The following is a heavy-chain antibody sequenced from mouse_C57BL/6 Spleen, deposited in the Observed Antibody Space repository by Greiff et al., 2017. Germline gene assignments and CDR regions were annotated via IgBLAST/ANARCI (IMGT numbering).Heavy chain of an antibody. CDR1: GYTFTDYY. Sequence: DVQLQESGPVLVKPGASVKMSCKASGYTFTDYYMNWVKQSHGKSLEWIGVINPYNGGTSYNQKFKGKATLTVDKSSSTAYMELNSLTSEDSAVYYCARERSFFDYWGQGTTLTVSS. CDR3: ARERSFFDY. V-gene: IGHV1-19*01. CDR2: INPYNGGT. J-gene: IGHJ2*01.